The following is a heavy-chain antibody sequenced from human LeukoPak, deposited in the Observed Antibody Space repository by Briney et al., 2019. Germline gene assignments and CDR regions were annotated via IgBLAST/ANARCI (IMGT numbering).Heavy chain of an antibody. D-gene: IGHD6-19*01. Sequence: ASVKVSCKASGGTFSSYAISWVRQAPGQGLEWVGGIIPIFGTANYAQKFQGRVTITADESTSTAYMELSGLRSEDTAVYYCARPKYSSGWFGVRTFDYWGQGTLVTVSS. CDR3: ARPKYSSGWFGVRTFDY. V-gene: IGHV1-69*13. CDR2: IIPIFGTA. J-gene: IGHJ4*02. CDR1: GGTFSSYA.